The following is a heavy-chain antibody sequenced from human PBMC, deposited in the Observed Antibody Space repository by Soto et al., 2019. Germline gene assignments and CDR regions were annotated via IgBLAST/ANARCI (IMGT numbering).Heavy chain of an antibody. CDR1: GFTFDDYA. V-gene: IGHV3-9*01. J-gene: IGHJ4*02. D-gene: IGHD5-18*01. CDR3: AKGDYVDTAMVDY. Sequence: EVQLVESGGGLVQPGRSLRLSCAASGFTFDDYAMHWVRQAPGKGLEWVSGISWNSGSIGYADSVKGRFTISRDNAKNSLYLHMNSLRAEDTALYYCAKGDYVDTAMVDYWGQGTLVTVSS. CDR2: ISWNSGSI.